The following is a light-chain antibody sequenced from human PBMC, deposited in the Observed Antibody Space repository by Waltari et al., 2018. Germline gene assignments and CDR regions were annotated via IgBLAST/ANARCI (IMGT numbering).Light chain of an antibody. CDR1: QRIRSF. V-gene: IGKV1-39*01. J-gene: IGKJ2*01. CDR2: AAS. CDR3: QQSYSTPYT. Sequence: DIQMTQSPSSLSASVGDRVTITCRTSQRIRSFLNWYQHQPGTAPKVLIYAASSLQSGVPSRFRGSGSGTDFTLTISSLQPEDNATYYCQQSYSTPYTFGQGTKLEIK.